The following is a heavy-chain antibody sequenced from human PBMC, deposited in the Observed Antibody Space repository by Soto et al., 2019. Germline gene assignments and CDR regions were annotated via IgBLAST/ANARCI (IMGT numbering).Heavy chain of an antibody. CDR2: IRNKANNYAT. CDR3: SRQIPLTTWDDAFDI. Sequence: GSKRHCKTASGVNFIGLASHWVRKDTGKGLEWVGRIRNKANNYATAYAASVKGRFTIFRDDSKNTAYLQMNSLKTEDTAVYYCSRQIPLTTWDDAFDIWGQGTMVTVSS. J-gene: IGHJ3*02. V-gene: IGHV3-73*01. D-gene: IGHD3-22*01. CDR1: GVNFIGLA.